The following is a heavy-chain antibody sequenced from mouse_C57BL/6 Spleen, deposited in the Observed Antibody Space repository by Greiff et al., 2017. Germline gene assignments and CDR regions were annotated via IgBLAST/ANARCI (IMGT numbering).Heavy chain of an antibody. J-gene: IGHJ2*01. Sequence: EVKVVESGGGLVQPGGSMKLSCVASGFTFSNYWMNWVRQSPEKGLEWVAQIRLKSDNYATHYAESVKGRFTISRDDSKSSVYLQMNNLRAEDTGIYYCTVFDGYLYYFDYWGQGTTLTVSS. V-gene: IGHV6-3*01. CDR2: IRLKSDNYAT. D-gene: IGHD2-3*01. CDR3: TVFDGYLYYFDY. CDR1: GFTFSNYW.